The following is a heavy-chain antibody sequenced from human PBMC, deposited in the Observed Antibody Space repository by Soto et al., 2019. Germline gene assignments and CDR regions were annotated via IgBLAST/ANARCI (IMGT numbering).Heavy chain of an antibody. J-gene: IGHJ6*01. CDR3: EKDIVATITRVYGMDV. D-gene: IGHD5-12*01. Sequence: PGGALRLSFAASGFTFSSYGLNWVRQAPLNGLEWVAVISYDGSNKYYADSVKGRFTISRDNSKNKLYLQMNSLRAEDTAVYYCEKDIVATITRVYGMDVWGQGTTVPVSS. CDR2: ISYDGSNK. CDR1: GFTFSSYG. V-gene: IGHV3-30*18.